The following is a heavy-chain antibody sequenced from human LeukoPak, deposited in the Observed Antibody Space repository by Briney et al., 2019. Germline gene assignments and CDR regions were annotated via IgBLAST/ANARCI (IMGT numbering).Heavy chain of an antibody. Sequence: PGRSLRLSCAASGFTFSSYAMHWVRQAPGKGLEWMAVISYDGSNKYYADSVKGRFTISRDNSKNTLYLQMNSLRAEDTAVYYCARGRVRGVIYTYYYGMDVWGKGTTVTVSS. V-gene: IGHV3-30*04. J-gene: IGHJ6*04. CDR2: ISYDGSNK. CDR3: ARGRVRGVIYTYYYGMDV. D-gene: IGHD3-10*01. CDR1: GFTFSSYA.